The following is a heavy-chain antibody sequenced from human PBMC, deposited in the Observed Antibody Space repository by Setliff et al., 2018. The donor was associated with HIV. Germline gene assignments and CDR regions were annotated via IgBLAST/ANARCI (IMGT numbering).Heavy chain of an antibody. V-gene: IGHV3-74*01. D-gene: IGHD3-9*01. CDR2: INSDGSGT. J-gene: IGHJ3*02. CDR1: GFTFSSYC. CDR3: LVVIMLMLGQAFDN. Sequence: GGSLRLSCAASGFTFSSYCMHWVRQVPGKGLVWVSHINSDGSGTGYADSVKGRFTSSRDNAKNTLYLQMSSLLPEDTAVYYCLVVIMLMLGQAFDNWGQGTMVTVSS.